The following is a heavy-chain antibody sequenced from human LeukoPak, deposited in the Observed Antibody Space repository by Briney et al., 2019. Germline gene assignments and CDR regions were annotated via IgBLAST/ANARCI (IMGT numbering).Heavy chain of an antibody. CDR3: AKLGPLPAGVGGGNC. D-gene: IGHD2-2*01. CDR1: GFTFSSTM. Sequence: PGGSLRLSCVVSGFTFSSTMMSWVRQAPGKGLEWVSSISGSSDTTYYADSVKGRFTISRDNSKNTLFVQMNSLRAEDTAIYYCAKLGPLPAGVGGGNCWGQGILVTVSS. CDR2: ISGSSDTT. V-gene: IGHV3-23*01. J-gene: IGHJ4*02.